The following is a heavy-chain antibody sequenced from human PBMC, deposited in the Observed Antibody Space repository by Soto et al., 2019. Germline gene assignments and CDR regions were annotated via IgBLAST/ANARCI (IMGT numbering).Heavy chain of an antibody. J-gene: IGHJ6*02. CDR1: GGSISSGGYS. V-gene: IGHV4-30-2*01. D-gene: IGHD4-17*01. CDR2: IYHSGYT. Sequence: TLSLTCAVSGGSISSGGYSWSWIRQPPGKGLEWIGYIYHSGYTYYNPSLKSRVTVSVDRSRNQFSLKLSSVTAADTAVYYCARAHYGDYGYGMDVWGQGTTVT. CDR3: ARAHYGDYGYGMDV.